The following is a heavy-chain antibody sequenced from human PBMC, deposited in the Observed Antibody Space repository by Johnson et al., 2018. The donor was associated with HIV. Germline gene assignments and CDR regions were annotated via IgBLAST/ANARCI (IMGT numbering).Heavy chain of an antibody. Sequence: QVQLVESAGGVVQPGRSLRLSCAASGFTFSTYGMHWVRQAPGKGLEWVAVISYDGSNKYYADSVKGRFTISRDNSKNTLYLQMNSLRAEDTAVYYCARSPLGDSSGYYAFDIWGQGTMVTVSS. CDR1: GFTFSTYG. D-gene: IGHD3-22*01. CDR2: ISYDGSNK. CDR3: ARSPLGDSSGYYAFDI. J-gene: IGHJ3*02. V-gene: IGHV3-30*03.